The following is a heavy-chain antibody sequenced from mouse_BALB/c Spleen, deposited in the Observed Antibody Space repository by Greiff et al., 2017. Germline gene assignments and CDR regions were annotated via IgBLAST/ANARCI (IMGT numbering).Heavy chain of an antibody. J-gene: IGHJ2*01. CDR1: GYTFTSYW. V-gene: IGHV1-87*01. CDR2: IYPGDGDT. D-gene: IGHD1-2*01. CDR3: ARAATAFDY. Sequence: VKLQESGAELARPGASVKLSCKASGYTFTSYWMQWVKQRPGQGLEWIGAIYPGDGDTRYTQKFKGKATLTADKSSSTAYMQLSSLASEDSAVYYCARAATAFDYWGQGTTLTVSS.